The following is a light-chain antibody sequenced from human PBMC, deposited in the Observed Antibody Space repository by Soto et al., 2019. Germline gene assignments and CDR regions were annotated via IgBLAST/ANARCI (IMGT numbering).Light chain of an antibody. CDR1: QSIANC. J-gene: IGKJ1*01. Sequence: DIVMTQSPFTLSVSPGERATLSCRASQSIANCLAWYQQKPGQAPRLLIYGASIRATGIPDRFSGSGSRTDFTLTISRLEPEDIAVYYCQQYGSSPQTFGQGAKVDIK. CDR3: QQYGSSPQT. V-gene: IGKV3-20*01. CDR2: GAS.